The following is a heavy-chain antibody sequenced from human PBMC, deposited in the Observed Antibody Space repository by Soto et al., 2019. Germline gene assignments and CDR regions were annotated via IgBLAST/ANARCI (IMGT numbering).Heavy chain of an antibody. J-gene: IGHJ6*02. CDR3: VRARDSYGSGMMDV. CDR2: IKSDGSST. D-gene: IGHD3-10*01. CDR1: GFSFSTFG. V-gene: IGHV3-74*01. Sequence: GGSPRLSCAASGFSFSTFGMHWFGQAPGKGLMWVSRIKSDGSSTSNADSVKGRFTISRDNAKNTLYLQMNSLRGEDTAVYYGVRARDSYGSGMMDVWGLGTTVTVSS.